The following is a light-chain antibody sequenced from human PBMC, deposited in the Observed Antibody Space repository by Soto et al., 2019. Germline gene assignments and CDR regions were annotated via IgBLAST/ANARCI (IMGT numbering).Light chain of an antibody. CDR2: GAS. CDR1: QSVSSN. V-gene: IGKV3-15*01. Sequence: EIVMTQSPATLSLSPGERATLSCRASQSVSSNLAWYQQKPVQAPRLLIYGASTRATGIPARFSGSGSGTEFTLTISSLQSEDFAVYYCQQYNNWWTFGQGTKVEIK. J-gene: IGKJ1*01. CDR3: QQYNNWWT.